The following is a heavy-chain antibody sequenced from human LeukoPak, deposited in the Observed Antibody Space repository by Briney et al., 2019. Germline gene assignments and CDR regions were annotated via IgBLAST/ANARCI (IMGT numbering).Heavy chain of an antibody. CDR3: ARAKEDTDWFDP. CDR2: IYYSGST. Sequence: SETLSLTCTVSGGSISSSSYYWGWIRQPPGKGLEWIGSIYYSGSTYYNPSLKSRVTISVDTSKNQFSLKLSSVTAADTAVYYCARAKEDTDWFDPWGQGTLVTVSS. D-gene: IGHD5-18*01. CDR1: GGSISSSSYY. V-gene: IGHV4-39*07. J-gene: IGHJ5*02.